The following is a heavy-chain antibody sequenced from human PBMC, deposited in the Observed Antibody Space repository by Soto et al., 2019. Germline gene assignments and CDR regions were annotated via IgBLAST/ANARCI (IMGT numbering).Heavy chain of an antibody. J-gene: IGHJ4*02. CDR1: GGSISSYY. CDR3: ARAPAGDYGGYFDS. Sequence: SETLSLPYTVSGGSISSYYGSWILQPPGKGLEWIGYIYYSGSTNYNPSLKSRVSISLDMSKNQFSLNLRSVTAADTAMYYCARAPAGDYGGYFDSWGQGIQVTVSS. CDR2: IYYSGST. V-gene: IGHV4-59*01. D-gene: IGHD4-17*01.